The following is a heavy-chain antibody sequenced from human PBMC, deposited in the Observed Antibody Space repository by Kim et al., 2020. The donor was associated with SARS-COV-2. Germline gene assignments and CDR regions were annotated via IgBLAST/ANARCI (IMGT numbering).Heavy chain of an antibody. Sequence: GGSLRLSCTASGFTFGDYAMSWFRQAPGKGLEWVGFIRSKAYGGTTEYAASVKGRFTISRDDSKSIAYLQMNSLKTEDTAVYYCTRDPDCSSTSCAPNFDYWGQGTLVTVSS. V-gene: IGHV3-49*03. J-gene: IGHJ4*02. CDR2: IRSKAYGGTT. CDR1: GFTFGDYA. CDR3: TRDPDCSSTSCAPNFDY. D-gene: IGHD2-2*01.